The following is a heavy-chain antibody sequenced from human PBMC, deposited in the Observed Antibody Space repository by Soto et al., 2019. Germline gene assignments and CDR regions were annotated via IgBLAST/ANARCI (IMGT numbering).Heavy chain of an antibody. Sequence: SETLSLTCTVSGSSISPFYWSWIRQPPGKGLEWIGYIYYTGSTKYNPSPKSRVTLSRGTSRNQLSLKLSSVTAADPAVYYCTRVGGYYGDYPNFDYCRPGTLVTVAS. CDR3: TRVGGYYGDYPNFDY. CDR1: GSSISPFY. CDR2: IYYTGST. D-gene: IGHD4-17*01. J-gene: IGHJ4*02. V-gene: IGHV4-59*01.